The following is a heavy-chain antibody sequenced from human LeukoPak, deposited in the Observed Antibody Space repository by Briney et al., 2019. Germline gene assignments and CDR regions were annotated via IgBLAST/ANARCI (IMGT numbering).Heavy chain of an antibody. Sequence: SVKVSCKASGGTFSSYAISWVRQAPGQGLEWMGGIIPIFGTANYAQKFQGRVTITTDESTSTAYMELSSLRSEDTAVYYCARSRGIDYYDSSGYYSDPHLDYWGQGTLVTVSS. D-gene: IGHD3-22*01. CDR2: IIPIFGTA. V-gene: IGHV1-69*05. J-gene: IGHJ4*02. CDR3: ARSRGIDYYDSSGYYSDPHLDY. CDR1: GGTFSSYA.